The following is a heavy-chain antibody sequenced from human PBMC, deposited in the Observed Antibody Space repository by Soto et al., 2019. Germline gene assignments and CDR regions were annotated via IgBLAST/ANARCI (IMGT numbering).Heavy chain of an antibody. Sequence: GGSLRLSCAASGFTFSSYGMHWVRQAPGKGLEWVAVISYDGSNKYYADSVKGRFTISRDNSKNTLYLQMNSLRAEDTAVYYCASRLGNNWGPVGYYGMDVWGQGTTVTVSS. CDR3: ASRLGNNWGPVGYYGMDV. D-gene: IGHD7-27*01. J-gene: IGHJ6*02. V-gene: IGHV3-30*03. CDR1: GFTFSSYG. CDR2: ISYDGSNK.